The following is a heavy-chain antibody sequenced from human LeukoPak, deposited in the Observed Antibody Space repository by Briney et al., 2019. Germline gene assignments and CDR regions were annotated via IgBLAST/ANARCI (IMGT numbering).Heavy chain of an antibody. V-gene: IGHV4-38-2*01. CDR2: VYYSGST. J-gene: IGHJ2*01. CDR1: GFTFSDYY. Sequence: GSLRLSCAASGFTFSDYYMSWIRQAPGKGLEWIGSVYYSGSTYYNPSFKSRVTLAVDTSKNQFSLKLSSVTAADTALFYCARAYCNSATCSGVGYFDLWGRGTLVTVSS. CDR3: ARAYCNSATCSGVGYFDL. D-gene: IGHD2-2*01.